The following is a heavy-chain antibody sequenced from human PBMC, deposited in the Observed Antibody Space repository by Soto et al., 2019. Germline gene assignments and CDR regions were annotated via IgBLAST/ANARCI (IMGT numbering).Heavy chain of an antibody. J-gene: IGHJ6*02. D-gene: IGHD5-18*01. CDR1: GGSVNSGSYY. CDR3: ARDRLMATAGTARHYFGLDV. Sequence: SETLSLTCTVSGGSVNSGSYYWSWIRQPPWMGLEWIGYIFYSGTTNYNPSLKSRVTISLHTSKNQFSLKLTSVTAADTAVYYCARDRLMATAGTARHYFGLDVWGQGXTVTV. CDR2: IFYSGTT. V-gene: IGHV4-61*01.